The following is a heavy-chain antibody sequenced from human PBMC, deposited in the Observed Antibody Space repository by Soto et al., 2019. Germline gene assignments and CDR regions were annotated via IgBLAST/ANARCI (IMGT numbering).Heavy chain of an antibody. CDR1: GFSLSTSGVG. CDR3: ARRSYYFDY. V-gene: IGHV2-5*02. CDR2: IYWDDDK. J-gene: IGHJ4*02. Sequence: QITLKESGPTLVKPTQTLTLTCTFSGFSLSTSGVGVGWIRQPPGKALEWLALIYWDDDKRYSPSLKSRLTLTTDPSKNQVVLTITNMDPVDTATYYCARRSYYFDYWGQGTLVTVSS.